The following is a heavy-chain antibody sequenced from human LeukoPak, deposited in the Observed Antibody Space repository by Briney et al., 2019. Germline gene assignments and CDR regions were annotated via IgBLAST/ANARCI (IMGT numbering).Heavy chain of an antibody. CDR1: GFTFSSYG. Sequence: PGGSLRLSCAASGFTFSSYGMSWVRQAPGKGLEWVSAISGSGGSTYYADSVKGRFTISRDNAKNSLYLQMNSLRAEDTAVYYCARDSGCSGGSCYSYFDYWGQGTLVTVSS. CDR2: ISGSGGST. J-gene: IGHJ4*02. CDR3: ARDSGCSGGSCYSYFDY. D-gene: IGHD2-15*01. V-gene: IGHV3-23*01.